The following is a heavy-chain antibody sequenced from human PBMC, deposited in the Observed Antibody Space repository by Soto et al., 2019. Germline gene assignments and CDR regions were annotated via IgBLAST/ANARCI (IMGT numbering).Heavy chain of an antibody. CDR3: AKDQSRRGFCTGTTCPYHYYGLDV. CDR2: ISWDGVST. V-gene: IGHV3-43*01. CDR1: GFIFDDYT. Sequence: GGSLRLSCAASGFIFDDYTMHWVRQVPGKGLEWVSLISWDGVSTYYADSVKGRFTISRDNNKSSLYLQMNSLRTEDTALYYCAKDQSRRGFCTGTTCPYHYYGLDVWGQGTKVTVSS. J-gene: IGHJ6*02. D-gene: IGHD2-2*01.